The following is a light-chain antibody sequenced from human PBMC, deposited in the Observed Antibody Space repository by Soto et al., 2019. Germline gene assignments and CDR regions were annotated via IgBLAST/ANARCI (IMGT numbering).Light chain of an antibody. CDR1: SSDIGNYNY. CDR3: SSYTSSNKSV. CDR2: EVS. Sequence: QSALTQPASVSGSPGQSITISCTGTSSDIGNYNYVSWYQQHPGKAPKLMIYEVSNRPSGVSNRFSGSKSGNTASLTISGLQAEDEADYYCSSYTSSNKSVFGTGTKVTVL. J-gene: IGLJ1*01. V-gene: IGLV2-14*01.